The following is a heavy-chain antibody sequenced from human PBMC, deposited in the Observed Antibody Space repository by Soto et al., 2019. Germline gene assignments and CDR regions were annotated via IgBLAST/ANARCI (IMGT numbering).Heavy chain of an antibody. Sequence: QVQLQQWGAGRLKPSETLSLTCAIYGGSFSNYYWNWIRQPPGKGLEWMGKINHNGSTNYSPSLKSRLTISVDTSKNQFSLKLISVTAADTAVYFCGRGRGYSNAWGSYYSGMDVWGQGTTVTVSS. J-gene: IGHJ6*02. V-gene: IGHV4-34*01. CDR2: INHNGST. CDR1: GGSFSNYY. CDR3: GRGRGYSNAWGSYYSGMDV. D-gene: IGHD6-19*01.